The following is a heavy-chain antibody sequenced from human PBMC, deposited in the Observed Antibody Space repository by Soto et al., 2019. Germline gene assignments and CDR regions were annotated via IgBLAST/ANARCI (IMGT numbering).Heavy chain of an antibody. CDR3: AHIMITFGGVSALDAFDF. CDR1: GFSLSTSRVG. Sequence: SGPTLVNPTQTLTLTCTFSGFSLSTSRVGVGWIRQPPGEALEWLAIIYWDDDKRYSPSLGSRLAITKDTSKNQVVLTMTNLDPVDTATYYCAHIMITFGGVSALDAFDFWGQGTMVTV. J-gene: IGHJ3*01. D-gene: IGHD3-16*01. CDR2: IYWDDDK. V-gene: IGHV2-5*02.